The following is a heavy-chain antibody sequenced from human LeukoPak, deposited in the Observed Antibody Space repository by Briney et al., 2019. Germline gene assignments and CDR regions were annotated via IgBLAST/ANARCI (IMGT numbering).Heavy chain of an antibody. D-gene: IGHD3-10*01. CDR1: GFTFSTYG. CDR2: LRYDGSNK. Sequence: PGGSLRLSCVASGFTFSTYGMHWVRQAPGKGLEGVAFLRYDGSNKFYADSVKGRFTISRDSSKNTLYLQMNSLSAEDTAVYYCAKNEGFYGSGSHDRFDYWGQGTLVIVSS. J-gene: IGHJ4*02. CDR3: AKNEGFYGSGSHDRFDY. V-gene: IGHV3-30*02.